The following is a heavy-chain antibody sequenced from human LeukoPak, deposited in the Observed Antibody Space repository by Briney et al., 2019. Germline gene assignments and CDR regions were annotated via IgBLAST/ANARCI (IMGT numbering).Heavy chain of an antibody. CDR1: GGSIISGDYY. Sequence: PSQTLSLTCTVSGGSIISGDYYWSWIRQPPGKGLEWIGYIYYSGSTYYNPSLKSRVTISVDTSKNQFSLKLSSVTAADTAVYYCARAEDDSSGYSSFDYWGQGTLVTVSS. J-gene: IGHJ4*02. D-gene: IGHD3-22*01. CDR3: ARAEDDSSGYSSFDY. V-gene: IGHV4-30-4*01. CDR2: IYYSGST.